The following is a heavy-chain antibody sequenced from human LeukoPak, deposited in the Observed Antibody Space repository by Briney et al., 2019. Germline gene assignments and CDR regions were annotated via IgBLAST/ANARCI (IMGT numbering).Heavy chain of an antibody. CDR3: ARCGAQLNWFDP. Sequence: PSETLSLTCAVYGESFSGYYWSWIRQSPGKGLEWIGEINHSGSTNYDPSLKSRVTISLDTSKNQFSLKLNSVTAADSAVYYCARCGAQLNWFDPWGQGTLVTVSS. J-gene: IGHJ5*02. CDR1: GESFSGYY. D-gene: IGHD2-2*01. CDR2: INHSGST. V-gene: IGHV4-34*01.